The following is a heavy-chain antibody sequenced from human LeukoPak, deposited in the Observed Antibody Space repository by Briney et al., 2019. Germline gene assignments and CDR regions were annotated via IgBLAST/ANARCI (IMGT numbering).Heavy chain of an antibody. D-gene: IGHD2-2*01. CDR3: ARDGTCGSTDCYEWLAY. V-gene: IGHV1-2*02. J-gene: IGHJ4*02. CDR1: GYTLTVYY. Sequence: ASVRVSFKASGYTLTVYYMHWVRQAPGQGLEWMGWINPNSGGTNYAQKFQGRVTMTRDTSTSTAYMELSSLRSDDTAVYYCARDGTCGSTDCYEWLAYWGQGTLVTVSS. CDR2: INPNSGGT.